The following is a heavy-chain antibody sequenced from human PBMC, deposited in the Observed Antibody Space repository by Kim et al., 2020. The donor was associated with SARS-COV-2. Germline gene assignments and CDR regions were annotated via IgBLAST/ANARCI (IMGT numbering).Heavy chain of an antibody. D-gene: IGHD5-12*01. CDR1: GGSISSGGYS. CDR2: IYHSGST. V-gene: IGHV4-30-2*01. Sequence: SETLSLTCAVSGGSISSGGYSWSWIRQPPGKGLEWIGYIYHSGSTYYNPSLKSRVTISVDRSKNQFSLKLSSVTAADTAVYYCARYSGYDRVHYGMDVWGQGTTVTVSS. J-gene: IGHJ6*02. CDR3: ARYSGYDRVHYGMDV.